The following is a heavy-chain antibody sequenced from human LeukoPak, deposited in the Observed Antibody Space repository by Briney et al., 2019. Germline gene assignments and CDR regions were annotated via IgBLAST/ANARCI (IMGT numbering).Heavy chain of an antibody. CDR1: GGSISSYY. CDR2: IQDSAIYRAKI. D-gene: IGHD2-15*01. Sequence: SETLSLTCALSGGSISSYYWTWIRQPPGKGREWAGYIQDSAIYRAKIKSSPSLQTRVSHSIDTSKNQVSLTVNSVTAADTAVCYCARLRSTLYYSMDVWGPGTAVTVSS. CDR3: ARLRSTLYYSMDV. J-gene: IGHJ6*02. V-gene: IGHV4-59*08.